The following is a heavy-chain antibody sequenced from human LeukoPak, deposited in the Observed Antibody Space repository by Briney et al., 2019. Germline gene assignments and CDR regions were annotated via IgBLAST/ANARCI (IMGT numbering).Heavy chain of an antibody. CDR3: ASDYSSGNQIFDY. CDR2: IYPRDSDT. V-gene: IGHV5-51*01. CDR1: GYSFTTSW. Sequence: GESLKISCKGSGYSFTTSWIGWVRQVPGKGLEWMGIIYPRDSDTRYTPSFQGQVTISADKSITTAYLQWSSLKASDTAMYYCASDYSSGNQIFDYWGQGTLVTVSS. J-gene: IGHJ4*02. D-gene: IGHD3-10*01.